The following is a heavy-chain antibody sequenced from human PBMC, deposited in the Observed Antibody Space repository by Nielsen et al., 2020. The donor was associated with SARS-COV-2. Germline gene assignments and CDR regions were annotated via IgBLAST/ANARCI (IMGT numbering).Heavy chain of an antibody. CDR1: GFTVSSNY. Sequence: GESLKISCAASGFTVSSNYMSWVRQAPGKGLEWVSVIYSGGSTYYADSVKGRFTISRDNSKNTLYLQMNSLRAEDTAVYYCAKDRRWELHPHDYWGQGTLVTVSS. J-gene: IGHJ4*02. D-gene: IGHD1-26*01. CDR3: AKDRRWELHPHDY. V-gene: IGHV3-66*01. CDR2: IYSGGST.